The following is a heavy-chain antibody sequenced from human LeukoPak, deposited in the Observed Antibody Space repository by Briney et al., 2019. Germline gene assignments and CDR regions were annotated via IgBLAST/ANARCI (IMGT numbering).Heavy chain of an antibody. CDR2: ISYDGSNK. J-gene: IGHJ1*01. D-gene: IGHD6-13*01. CDR3: ARSYIAAAGAPYFQH. V-gene: IGHV3-30-3*01. Sequence: GGSLRLSCAASGFTFSSYAMHWVRQAPGKGLEWVAVISYDGSNKYYADSVKGRFTISRDNSKNTLYLQMNSLRAEDTAVYYCARSYIAAAGAPYFQHWGQGTLVTVSS. CDR1: GFTFSSYA.